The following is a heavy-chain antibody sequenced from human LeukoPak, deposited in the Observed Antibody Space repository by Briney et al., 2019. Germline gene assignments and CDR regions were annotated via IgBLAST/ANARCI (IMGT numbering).Heavy chain of an antibody. CDR1: GYSISSGYC. CDR3: AGGIAVAGY. Sequence: SETLSLTCAVSGYSISSGYCWGWIRQPPGKGLEWIGSIYHSGSTYYNPSLKSRVTISVDTSKNQFSLKLSSVTAADTAVYYCAGGIAVAGYWGQGTLVTVSS. V-gene: IGHV4-38-2*01. J-gene: IGHJ4*02. CDR2: IYHSGST. D-gene: IGHD6-19*01.